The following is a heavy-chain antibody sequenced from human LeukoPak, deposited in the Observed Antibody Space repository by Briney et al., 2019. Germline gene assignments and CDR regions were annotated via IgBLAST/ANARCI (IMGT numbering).Heavy chain of an antibody. CDR1: GYTFTSYD. J-gene: IGHJ3*02. CDR2: MNPNSGNT. D-gene: IGHD3-16*02. Sequence: ASVKVSCKASGYTFTSYDINWVRQATGQGLEWMGWMNPNSGNTGYAQKFQGRVTMTRNTSISTAYMELSSLRSEDTAVYYCARVLRLGELSSDAFDIWGQGTMVTVSS. V-gene: IGHV1-8*01. CDR3: ARVLRLGELSSDAFDI.